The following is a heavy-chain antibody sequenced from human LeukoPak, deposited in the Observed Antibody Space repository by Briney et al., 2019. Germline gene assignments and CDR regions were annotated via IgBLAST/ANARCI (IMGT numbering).Heavy chain of an antibody. D-gene: IGHD2-8*01. CDR1: GGSISSYY. CDR2: ISTTGST. Sequence: SETLSLTCTVSGGSISSYYWSWFRQSAGKGLEWFGRISTTGSTNYNPSLKSRVTMSLDTSKNQFSLRVSSVTAADTAVYYCAGAPNTYYFDYWGQGTLVTVSS. J-gene: IGHJ4*02. CDR3: AGAPNTYYFDY. V-gene: IGHV4-4*07.